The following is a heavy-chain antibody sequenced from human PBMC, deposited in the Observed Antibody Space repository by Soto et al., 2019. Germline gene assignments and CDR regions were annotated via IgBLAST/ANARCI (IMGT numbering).Heavy chain of an antibody. D-gene: IGHD5-12*01. CDR3: ARGSYRNTYNWFDS. CDR1: GFIFSDYE. CDR2: ISGSGLTI. V-gene: IGHV3-48*03. J-gene: IGHJ5*02. Sequence: LRLSCAASGFIFSDYEINWVRQAPGKGLEWVSYISGSGLTIYYADSVKGRFTISRDNAKNSLYLQMNSLGVEDTAVYYCARGSYRNTYNWFDSWGQGTLVTVSS.